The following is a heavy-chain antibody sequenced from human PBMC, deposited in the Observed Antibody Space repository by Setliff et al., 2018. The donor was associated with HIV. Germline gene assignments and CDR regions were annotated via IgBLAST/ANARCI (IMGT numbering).Heavy chain of an antibody. CDR2: IYYSGST. V-gene: IGHV4-59*08. CDR1: GGSISSYY. CDR3: AREVYYYYYYMDV. J-gene: IGHJ6*03. Sequence: ETLSLTCTVSGGSISSYYWSWIRQPPGKGLEWIGYIYYSGSTNYNPSLKSRVTISVDTSKNQFSPKLSSVTAADTAVYYCAREVYYYYYYMDVWGKGTTVTVSS.